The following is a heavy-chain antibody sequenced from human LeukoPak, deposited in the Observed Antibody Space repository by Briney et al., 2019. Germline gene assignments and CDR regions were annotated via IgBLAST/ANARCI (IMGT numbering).Heavy chain of an antibody. J-gene: IGHJ4*02. CDR2: INHSGST. D-gene: IGHD3-3*01. CDR1: GGSFSGYY. Sequence: PSETLSLTCAVYGGSFSGYYWSWIRQPPGKGLEWIGEINHSGSTNYNPSLKSRVTISVDTSKNQFSLKLSSVTAADTAVYYCARAVAYYDFWSGSPLYYFDYWGQGTLVTVSS. V-gene: IGHV4-34*01. CDR3: ARAVAYYDFWSGSPLYYFDY.